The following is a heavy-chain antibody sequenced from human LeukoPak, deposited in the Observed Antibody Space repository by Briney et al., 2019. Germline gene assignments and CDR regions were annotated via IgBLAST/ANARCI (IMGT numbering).Heavy chain of an antibody. D-gene: IGHD3-10*01. J-gene: IGHJ4*02. V-gene: IGHV1-2*02. CDR3: ARIHGSGSYYPFDY. Sequence: ASVKVSCKASGYTFTGYYMHWVRQAPGQGLEWMGWINPNSGGTNYAQKFQGRVTMTRNTSISTAYMELSRLRSDDTAVYYCARIHGSGSYYPFDYWGQGTLVTVSP. CDR1: GYTFTGYY. CDR2: INPNSGGT.